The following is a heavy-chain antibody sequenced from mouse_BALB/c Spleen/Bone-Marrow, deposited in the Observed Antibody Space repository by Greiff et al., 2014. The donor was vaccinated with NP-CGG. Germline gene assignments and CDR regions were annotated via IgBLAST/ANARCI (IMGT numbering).Heavy chain of an antibody. CDR2: IDPENGDT. J-gene: IGHJ2*01. CDR3: NARGDYDFDYFDY. CDR1: GFNIKDYY. D-gene: IGHD2-4*01. V-gene: IGHV14-4*02. Sequence: VQLKESGAELVRSGASVKLSCTASGFNIKDYYMHWVKQRPEQGLEWIGWIDPENGDTEYAPKFQGKATMTAGTSSNTAYLQLSSLTSEDTAVYYCNARGDYDFDYFDYWGQGTTLTVSS.